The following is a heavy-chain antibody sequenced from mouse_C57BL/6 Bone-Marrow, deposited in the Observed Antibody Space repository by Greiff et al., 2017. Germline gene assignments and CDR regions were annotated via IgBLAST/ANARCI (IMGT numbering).Heavy chain of an antibody. J-gene: IGHJ2*01. Sequence: QVQLQQSGAELARPGASVKMSCKASGYTFTSYTMHWVKQRPGQGLEWIGYINPSSGYTKYNQKFKDKATLTADKSSSTAYMQLSSLTSEDSAVYYGARWYYGSSIDYWGQGTTLTVAS. V-gene: IGHV1-4*01. D-gene: IGHD1-1*01. CDR2: INPSSGYT. CDR1: GYTFTSYT. CDR3: ARWYYGSSIDY.